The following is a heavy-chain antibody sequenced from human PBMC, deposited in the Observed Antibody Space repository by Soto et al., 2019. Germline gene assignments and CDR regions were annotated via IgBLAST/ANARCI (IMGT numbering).Heavy chain of an antibody. Sequence: QLQLQESGPGLVKPSETLALTCTVSGGSISSSSYYWGWIRQPPGNGLAWIGDLAHSGSTYYNPSLKSRATISVDTSKNRFSLNLRCVTGADSAVSYCPGHIRTPISGVVNDDAFDFWGLGPLVTVS. CDR1: GGSISSSSYY. CDR2: LAHSGST. CDR3: PGHIRTPISGVVNDDAFDF. V-gene: IGHV4-39*01. J-gene: IGHJ3*01. D-gene: IGHD3-3*01.